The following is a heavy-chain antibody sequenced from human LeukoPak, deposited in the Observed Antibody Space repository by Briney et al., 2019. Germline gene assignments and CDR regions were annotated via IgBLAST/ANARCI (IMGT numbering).Heavy chain of an antibody. J-gene: IGHJ4*02. V-gene: IGHV3-48*01. Sequence: GGSPRLSCEASGFTFSSHSMNWVRQAPGKGLEWVSYTSTSRHTIYYADSVKGRFTISRDNAKNSVYLQMNSLRAEDTALYHCATWPYGSGSYGDFDYWGQGILVTVSS. D-gene: IGHD3-10*01. CDR2: TSTSRHTI. CDR1: GFTFSSHS. CDR3: ATWPYGSGSYGDFDY.